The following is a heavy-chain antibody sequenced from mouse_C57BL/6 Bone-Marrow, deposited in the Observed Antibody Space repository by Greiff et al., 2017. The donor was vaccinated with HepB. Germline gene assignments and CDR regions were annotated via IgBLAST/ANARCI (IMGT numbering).Heavy chain of an antibody. Sequence: QVQLQQPGAELVKPGASVKMSCKASGYTFTSYWITWVKQRPGQGLEWIGDIYPGSGSTNYNEKFKSKATLTVDTSSSTAYMQLSSLTSEDSAVYYCASLYYYGSSPFAYWGQGTLVTVSA. J-gene: IGHJ3*01. CDR1: GYTFTSYW. D-gene: IGHD1-1*01. V-gene: IGHV1-55*01. CDR2: IYPGSGST. CDR3: ASLYYYGSSPFAY.